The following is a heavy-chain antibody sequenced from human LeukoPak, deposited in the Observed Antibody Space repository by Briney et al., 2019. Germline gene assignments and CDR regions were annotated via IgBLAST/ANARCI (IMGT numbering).Heavy chain of an antibody. CDR1: GLTFSSHV. CDR2: ISHDAQYT. V-gene: IGHV3-74*01. J-gene: IGHJ4*02. D-gene: IGHD3-16*01. CDR3: VTDVHLRIHY. Sequence: PGGSLRLSCAASGLTFSSHVLHWVRHAPGKGLVWVSRISHDAQYTNYADSVKGRFTISRDNDEHKLFLHMNTLRAQDTAVFYFVTDVHLRIHYLGQGTLVSVPS.